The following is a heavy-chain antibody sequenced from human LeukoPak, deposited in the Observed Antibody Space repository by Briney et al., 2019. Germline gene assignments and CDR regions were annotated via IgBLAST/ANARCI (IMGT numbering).Heavy chain of an antibody. D-gene: IGHD5-18*01. V-gene: IGHV1-3*01. CDR1: GYTFTSYA. J-gene: IGHJ4*02. Sequence: ASVKVSCKASGYTFTSYAVHWVRQAPGQRLEWMGWINAGNGNTQYSQSFQGRVTITRDTSANTAYMELSSLRSEDTAVYYCARESPQRSGYSYPHWGQGTLVTVSS. CDR2: INAGNGNT. CDR3: ARESPQRSGYSYPH.